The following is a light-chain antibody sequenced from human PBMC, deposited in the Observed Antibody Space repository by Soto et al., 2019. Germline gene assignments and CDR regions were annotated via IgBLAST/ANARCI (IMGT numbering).Light chain of an antibody. CDR3: TSYTSSSTWV. CDR1: RSNVGSYNL. J-gene: IGLJ3*02. Sequence: QSALTPPASVSGSPGPSITISCTGTRSNVGSYNLVSWYQQHPGKAPKLMIFEVNKRPSGVSNRVSGTKSGNTASLTISGLKVEDEAEYYCTSYTSSSTWVFGGGTKLTVL. CDR2: EVN. V-gene: IGLV2-14*02.